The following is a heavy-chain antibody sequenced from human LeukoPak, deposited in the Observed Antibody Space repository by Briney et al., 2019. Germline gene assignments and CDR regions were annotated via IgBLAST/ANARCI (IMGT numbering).Heavy chain of an antibody. CDR3: ARDRGLGTWFDP. J-gene: IGHJ5*02. CDR2: IYYSGST. D-gene: IGHD1-1*01. V-gene: IGHV4-59*01. Sequence: SQTLSLTCTLSGGSISSYYSSWIRQPPGKGLEWIGYIYYSGSTNYNPSLKSRVTISGDTSKNQFSLKLSSVTAADTAVYYCARDRGLGTWFDPWGQGTLVTVSS. CDR1: GGSISSYY.